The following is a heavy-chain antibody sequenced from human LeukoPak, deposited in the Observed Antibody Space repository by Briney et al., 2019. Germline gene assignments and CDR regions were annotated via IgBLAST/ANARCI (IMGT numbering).Heavy chain of an antibody. D-gene: IGHD6-19*01. CDR1: GGSISSYY. J-gene: IGHJ6*02. V-gene: IGHV4-4*07. Sequence: SETLSLTCTVSGGSISSYYLSWIRQPAGQGLEWIGRIYTSGSTNYNPSLRSRVTMSVDTSRNQFSLKLSSVTAADTAVYYCARVRSGWSPENYYYYGMDVWGQGTTVTVSS. CDR2: IYTSGST. CDR3: ARVRSGWSPENYYYYGMDV.